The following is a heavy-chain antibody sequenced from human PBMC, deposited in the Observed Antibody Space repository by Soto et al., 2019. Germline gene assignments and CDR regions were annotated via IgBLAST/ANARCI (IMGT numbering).Heavy chain of an antibody. Sequence: QMQLVQSGPEVKKPGTSVKVSCKDSGFTFTSSAMQWVRQARGQSLERIGWIVVGSGNTNYAQKFQEIVTITRDMCTSPAYMELSSLRSEDTAVYYGAAGLGYCSSTSCPFYYYYMDVWGKGTTVTVSS. CDR3: AAGLGYCSSTSCPFYYYYMDV. CDR2: IVVGSGNT. CDR1: GFTFTSSA. V-gene: IGHV1-58*02. D-gene: IGHD2-2*01. J-gene: IGHJ6*03.